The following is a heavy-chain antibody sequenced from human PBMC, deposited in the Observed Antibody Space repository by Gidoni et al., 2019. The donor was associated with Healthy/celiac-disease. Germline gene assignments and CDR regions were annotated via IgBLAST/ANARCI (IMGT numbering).Heavy chain of an antibody. CDR3: AREGSSWYENWFDP. D-gene: IGHD6-13*01. Sequence: VESGGGLVQPGGSLRLSCAASGFTFSSYWMSWVRQAPGKGLEWVANIKQDGSEKYYVDSVKGRFTISRDNAKNSLYLQMNSLRAEDTAVYYCAREGSSWYENWFDPWGLGTLVTVSS. V-gene: IGHV3-7*03. J-gene: IGHJ5*02. CDR2: IKQDGSEK. CDR1: GFTFSSYW.